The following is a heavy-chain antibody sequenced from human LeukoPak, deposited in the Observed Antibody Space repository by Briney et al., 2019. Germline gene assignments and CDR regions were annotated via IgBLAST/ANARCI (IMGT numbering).Heavy chain of an antibody. CDR1: GFTFSDYY. D-gene: IGHD4-11*01. CDR3: AKRGNDYQFDP. Sequence: GGSLRLSCAASGFTFSDYYMSWIRQAPGKGLEWVSYISSSGSTIYYADSVKGRFTISRDNAKNTLYLQMNSLRAEDAAIYYCAKRGNDYQFDPWGQGTLVTVSS. V-gene: IGHV3-11*01. CDR2: ISSSGSTI. J-gene: IGHJ5*02.